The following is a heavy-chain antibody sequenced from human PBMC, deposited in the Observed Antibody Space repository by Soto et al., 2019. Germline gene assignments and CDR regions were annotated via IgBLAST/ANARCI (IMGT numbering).Heavy chain of an antibody. Sequence: SETLSLTCTVSGGSISSGNYYWDWIRQPPGKGLEWIGSRYYSGSIYYNPSLKSRVTISVDTAKNQVSLKLSSVTAADTAVYYCARGALGYCASTSCYGFDYWGQGTLVTVYS. J-gene: IGHJ4*02. CDR3: ARGALGYCASTSCYGFDY. CDR1: GGSISSGNYY. V-gene: IGHV4-39*01. D-gene: IGHD2-2*01. CDR2: RYYSGSI.